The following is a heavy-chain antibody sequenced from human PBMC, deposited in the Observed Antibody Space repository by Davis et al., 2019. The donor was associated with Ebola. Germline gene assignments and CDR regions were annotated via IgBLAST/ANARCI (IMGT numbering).Heavy chain of an antibody. V-gene: IGHV3-21*01. J-gene: IGHJ3*02. CDR1: GFTFSSYS. CDR3: ARDVEDYSFGVVTLSLDAFDI. CDR2: ISSSSSYI. D-gene: IGHD3-3*01. Sequence: GGSLRLSCAASGFTFSSYSMNWVRQAPGKGLEWVSSISSSSSYIYYADSVKGRFTISRDNAKNSLYLQMNSLRAEDTAVYYCARDVEDYSFGVVTLSLDAFDIWGQGTMVTVSS.